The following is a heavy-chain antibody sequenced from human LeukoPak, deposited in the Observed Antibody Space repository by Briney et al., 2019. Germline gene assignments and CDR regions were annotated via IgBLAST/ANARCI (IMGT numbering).Heavy chain of an antibody. CDR2: INPNSGGT. J-gene: IGHJ4*02. Sequence: ASVKVSCKASGYTFTGYYMHWVRQAPGQGLEWMGWINPNSGGTNYAQKFQGRVTMTRDTSISTAYMELSRLRSDDTAVYYCARDSMTTVTTGGDYWGQGTLVTDSS. CDR3: ARDSMTTVTTGGDY. CDR1: GYTFTGYY. V-gene: IGHV1-2*02. D-gene: IGHD4-17*01.